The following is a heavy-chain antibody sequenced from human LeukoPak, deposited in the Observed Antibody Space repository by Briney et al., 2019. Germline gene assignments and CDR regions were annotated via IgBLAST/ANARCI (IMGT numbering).Heavy chain of an antibody. V-gene: IGHV3-30*04. CDR2: ISYDGSNK. CDR3: ARDPNTYYDFWSGEWYYMDV. J-gene: IGHJ6*03. CDR1: GFTFSSYA. D-gene: IGHD3-3*01. Sequence: GGSLRLSCAASGFTFSSYAMHWVRQAPGKGLEWVAVISYDGSNKYYADSVKGRFTISRDNSKNTLYLQMNSLRAEDTAVYYCARDPNTYYDFWSGEWYYMDVWGKGTTVTVSS.